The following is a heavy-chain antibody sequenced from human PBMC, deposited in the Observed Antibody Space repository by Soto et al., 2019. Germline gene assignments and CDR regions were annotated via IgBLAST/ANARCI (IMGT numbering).Heavy chain of an antibody. CDR2: INHSGST. J-gene: IGHJ4*02. CDR3: ARGEYSGSSY. CDR1: GGSFSGYY. Sequence: SETLSLTCAVYGGSFSGYYWSWIRQPPGKGLEWIGEINHSGSTNYNPSLKSRVTISVDTSKNQFSLKLSSVTAADTAVYYCARGEYSGSSYWGQGTLVTVSS. D-gene: IGHD1-26*01. V-gene: IGHV4-34*01.